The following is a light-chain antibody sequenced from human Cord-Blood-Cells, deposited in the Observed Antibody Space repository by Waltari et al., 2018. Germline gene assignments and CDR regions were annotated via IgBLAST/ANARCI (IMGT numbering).Light chain of an antibody. CDR3: QQYNSYWT. J-gene: IGKJ1*01. CDR1: QSISSW. Sequence: DIQMTQSPSTLSASVGARVTITCRASQSISSWLAWYQQKPGKAPKLLIYKASSLESGVPSRFSGSGSGTEFTLTISCLQPDDFATYYCQQYNSYWTFGQGTKVEIK. V-gene: IGKV1-5*03. CDR2: KAS.